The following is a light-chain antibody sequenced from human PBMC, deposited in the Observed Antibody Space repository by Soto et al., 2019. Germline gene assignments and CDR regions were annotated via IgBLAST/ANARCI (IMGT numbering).Light chain of an antibody. Sequence: QSALTQPASVSGSPGQSITISCTGTSSDVGSYNLVSWYQQHPGKAPKLMIYDGSKRPAGVPNRFSGSKSGNTSSLTISGLQAEDDADYYCCSGAGSRVFGGGTKLTVL. J-gene: IGLJ3*02. CDR2: DGS. CDR3: CSGAGSRV. CDR1: SSDVGSYNL. V-gene: IGLV2-23*01.